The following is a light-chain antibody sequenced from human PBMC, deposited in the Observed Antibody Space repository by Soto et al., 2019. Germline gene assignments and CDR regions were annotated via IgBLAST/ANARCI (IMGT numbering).Light chain of an antibody. V-gene: IGKV1-5*03. J-gene: IGKJ1*01. CDR2: KAS. Sequence: DIQMTQSPPSLSASVGDRVTITCRASQSIDIWLAWYQQKPGKAPKVLIYKASTLQSEVPSRFSGSGSGTDFTLTISSLQPDDFAIYYCQQYNSYSWTFGQGTKVEIK. CDR1: QSIDIW. CDR3: QQYNSYSWT.